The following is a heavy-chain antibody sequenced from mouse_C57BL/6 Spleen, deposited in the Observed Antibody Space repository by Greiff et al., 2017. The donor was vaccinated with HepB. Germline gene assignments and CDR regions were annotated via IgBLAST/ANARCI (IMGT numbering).Heavy chain of an antibody. V-gene: IGHV3-1*01. J-gene: IGHJ1*03. Sequence: EVMLVESGPGMVKPSQSLSLTCTVTGYSITSGYDWHWIRHFPGNKLEWMGYISYSGSTNYNPSLKSRISITHDTSKNHFFLKLNSVTTEDTATYYCARGLLRSWYFDVWGTGTTVTVSS. D-gene: IGHD1-1*01. CDR1: GYSITSGYD. CDR2: ISYSGST. CDR3: ARGLLRSWYFDV.